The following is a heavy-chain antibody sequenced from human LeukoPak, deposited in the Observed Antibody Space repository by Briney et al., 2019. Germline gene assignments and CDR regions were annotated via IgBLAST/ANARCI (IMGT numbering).Heavy chain of an antibody. CDR3: ARDGILYYYGSSGYSDY. CDR2: ISSSSSTI. J-gene: IGHJ4*02. D-gene: IGHD3-22*01. V-gene: IGHV3-48*02. Sequence: GGSLRLSCAASGFTFSSYSMNWVRQAPGKGLEWVSYISSSSSTIYYADSVKGRFTISRDNAKNSLYLQMNSLRDEDTAVYYCARDGILYYYGSSGYSDYWGQGTLDTVSS. CDR1: GFTFSSYS.